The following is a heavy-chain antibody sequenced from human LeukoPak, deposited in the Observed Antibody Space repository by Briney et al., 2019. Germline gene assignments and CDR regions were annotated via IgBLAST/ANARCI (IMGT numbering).Heavy chain of an antibody. Sequence: SETLSLTCAVYGGSFSGYYWTWIRQSPGMGLEWIGEIIHSGSTNYNPSLTSRVTISVDTSKNQFSLELRSVTAADTAVYYCARGILVTVYAAFDYWGQGTLVTVSS. CDR2: IIHSGST. CDR1: GGSFSGYY. J-gene: IGHJ4*02. CDR3: ARGILVTVYAAFDY. D-gene: IGHD2-8*01. V-gene: IGHV4-34*01.